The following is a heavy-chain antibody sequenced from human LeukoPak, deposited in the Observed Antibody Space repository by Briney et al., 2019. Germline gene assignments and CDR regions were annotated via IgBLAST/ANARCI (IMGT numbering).Heavy chain of an antibody. CDR1: GFTFSSYS. J-gene: IGHJ4*02. Sequence: GGALRLSCAASGFTFSSYSMNWVRQAPGGGVEGVSSISSSSTYIYYADSVKGRFTISRDNAKNSLYLQMNSLRAEDTAVYYCARPDYYDSSGYSSWGQGTLVTVSS. CDR2: ISSSSTYI. V-gene: IGHV3-21*01. CDR3: ARPDYYDSSGYSS. D-gene: IGHD3-22*01.